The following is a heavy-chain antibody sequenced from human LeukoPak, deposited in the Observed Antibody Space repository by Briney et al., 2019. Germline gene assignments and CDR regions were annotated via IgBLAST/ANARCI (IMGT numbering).Heavy chain of an antibody. D-gene: IGHD1-7*01. Sequence: GGSLRLSCAASGFTFSSYGMNWVRQAPGKGLEWVSSISGNGVNTYYADSVKGRFTIPRDNSKNTLSLQMNSLRAEDTAVYFCAKVNWNYVAYYYGMDVWGQGTTVTVSS. J-gene: IGHJ6*02. CDR3: AKVNWNYVAYYYGMDV. CDR2: ISGNGVNT. V-gene: IGHV3-23*01. CDR1: GFTFSSYG.